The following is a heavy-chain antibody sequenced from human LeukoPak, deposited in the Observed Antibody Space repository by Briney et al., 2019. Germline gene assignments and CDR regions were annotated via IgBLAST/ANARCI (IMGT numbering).Heavy chain of an antibody. J-gene: IGHJ6*03. Sequence: GASVKVSCTASGYTFTGYYIHWVRQAPGQGLEWMGWINPNSGGTNYAQKFQGRVTMTRDTSISTAYMELSRLRSDDTAVYYCARDRVVPAHAMDVWGKGTTVTVSS. CDR1: GYTFTGYY. CDR3: ARDRVVPAHAMDV. CDR2: INPNSGGT. V-gene: IGHV1-2*02. D-gene: IGHD2-2*01.